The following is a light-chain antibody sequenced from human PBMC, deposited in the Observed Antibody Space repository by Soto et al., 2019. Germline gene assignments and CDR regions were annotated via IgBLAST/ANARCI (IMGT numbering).Light chain of an antibody. CDR3: SSYTSSSTWV. V-gene: IGLV2-14*01. CDR1: SSDIGGYNY. CDR2: EVS. J-gene: IGLJ1*01. Sequence: QSVLAQPASVSGSPGQSITISCTGTSSDIGGYNYVSWYQQHPSKAPQLMIYEVSNRPSGVSSRFSGSKSGNTASLTISGLQAEDEADYYCSSYTSSSTWVFGTGTKVTVL.